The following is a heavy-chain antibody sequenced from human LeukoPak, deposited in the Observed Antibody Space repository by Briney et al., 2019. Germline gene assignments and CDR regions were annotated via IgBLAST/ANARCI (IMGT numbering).Heavy chain of an antibody. Sequence: GGSLRLSCAASGFTVSSNYMSWVRQAPGKGLEWVSVIYTGVGTYYADSVKGRFTISRDNSNNTLYLQMNSLRVGDTAVYYCARDSCSGGSCYSDYWGQGTLVTVSS. CDR1: GFTVSSNY. V-gene: IGHV3-53*01. CDR2: IYTGVGT. J-gene: IGHJ4*02. CDR3: ARDSCSGGSCYSDY. D-gene: IGHD2-15*01.